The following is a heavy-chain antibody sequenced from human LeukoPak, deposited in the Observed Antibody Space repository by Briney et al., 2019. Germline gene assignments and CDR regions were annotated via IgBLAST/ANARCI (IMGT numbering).Heavy chain of an antibody. CDR2: ISGSGGST. J-gene: IGHJ4*02. CDR3: AKVRYGDYPGH. CDR1: GFTFNNYA. D-gene: IGHD4-17*01. Sequence: GGSLRLSCAASGFTFNNYAMNWVRQAPGKGLEWVSAISGSGGSTYYADSVKGRFTISRDNSKNTLYLQMNSLRAEDTAVYYCAKVRYGDYPGHWGQGTLVTVSS. V-gene: IGHV3-23*01.